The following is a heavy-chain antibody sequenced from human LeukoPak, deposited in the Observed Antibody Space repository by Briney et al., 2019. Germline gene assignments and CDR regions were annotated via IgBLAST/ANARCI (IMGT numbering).Heavy chain of an antibody. D-gene: IGHD6-19*01. CDR2: TSWNSGSI. CDR1: GFTFDDYA. V-gene: IGHV3-9*01. Sequence: GGSLRLSCAASGFTFDDYAMPWVRQAPGKGLEWVSGTSWNSGSIGYADSVKGRFTISRDNAKNSLYLQMNSLRAEDTALYYCAKDEDSSGRYYFDYWGQGTLVTVSS. CDR3: AKDEDSSGRYYFDY. J-gene: IGHJ4*02.